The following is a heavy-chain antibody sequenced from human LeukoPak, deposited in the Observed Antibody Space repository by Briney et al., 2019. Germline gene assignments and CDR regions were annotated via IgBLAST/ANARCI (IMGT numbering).Heavy chain of an antibody. CDR3: ARGRRGYSYAPFDY. CDR1: GGSFSGYY. V-gene: IGHV4-34*01. CDR2: IDHSGST. J-gene: IGHJ4*02. Sequence: SETLSLTCAVYGGSFSGYYWSWIRQPPGKGLELIGEIDHSGSTNYNPSLKSRVTISVDTSKNQFSLKLSSVTAADTAVYYCARGRRGYSYAPFDYWGQGTLVTVSS. D-gene: IGHD5-18*01.